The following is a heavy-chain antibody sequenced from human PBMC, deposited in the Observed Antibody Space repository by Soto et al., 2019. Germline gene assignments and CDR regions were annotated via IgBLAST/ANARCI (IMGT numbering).Heavy chain of an antibody. Sequence: LRLSCAASGFTFSSYSMNWVRQAPGKGLEWVSSISSSSSYIYYADSVKGRFTISRDNAKNSLYLQMNSLRAEDTAVYYCARGGPITGTTVRWVGYLGYWGQGTLVTVSS. V-gene: IGHV3-21*04. D-gene: IGHD1-7*01. CDR2: ISSSSSYI. CDR1: GFTFSSYS. J-gene: IGHJ4*02. CDR3: ARGGPITGTTVRWVGYLGY.